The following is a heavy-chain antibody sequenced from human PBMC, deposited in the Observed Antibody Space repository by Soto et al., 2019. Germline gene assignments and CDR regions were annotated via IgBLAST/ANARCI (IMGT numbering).Heavy chain of an antibody. CDR3: ARDQGYSSSWYYFDY. V-gene: IGHV3-7*01. D-gene: IGHD6-13*01. CDR1: GFTFSSYW. J-gene: IGHJ4*02. Sequence: EVQVVESGGGLVQPGGSLRLSCAASGFTFSSYWMSWVRQAPGKGLEWVANIKQDGSEKYYVDSVKGRFTISRDNAKNSLYLQMNSLRAEDTAVYYCARDQGYSSSWYYFDYWGQGTLVTVSS. CDR2: IKQDGSEK.